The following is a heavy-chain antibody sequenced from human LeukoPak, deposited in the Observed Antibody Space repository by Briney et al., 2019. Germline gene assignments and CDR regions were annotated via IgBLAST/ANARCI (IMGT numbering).Heavy chain of an antibody. CDR3: AKGVYGAFDI. CDR1: GFPFSSYG. D-gene: IGHD2-8*01. V-gene: IGHV3-30*02. Sequence: PGGSLRLSCAASGFPFSSYGMHWVRQAPGKGLEWVAFIRYYGSKKYYADSVKGRFTIARDNSKNTLYLQMNSLRAEDSAVYYCAKGVYGAFDIWGQGTMVSVSS. CDR2: IRYYGSKK. J-gene: IGHJ3*02.